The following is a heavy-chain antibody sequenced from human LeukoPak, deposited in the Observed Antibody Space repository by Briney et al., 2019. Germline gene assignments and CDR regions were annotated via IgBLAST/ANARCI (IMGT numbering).Heavy chain of an antibody. CDR2: IWYDGSNK. J-gene: IGHJ4*02. CDR3: ARDMIHYDFWSGYYPSPGFDY. D-gene: IGHD3-3*01. CDR1: GFTFSSYA. V-gene: IGHV3-33*08. Sequence: GGSLRLSCAASGFTFSSYAMHWVRQAPGKGLEWVAVIWYDGSNKYYADSVKGRFTISRDNSKNTLYLQMNSLRAEDTAVYYCARDMIHYDFWSGYYPSPGFDYWGQGTLVTVSS.